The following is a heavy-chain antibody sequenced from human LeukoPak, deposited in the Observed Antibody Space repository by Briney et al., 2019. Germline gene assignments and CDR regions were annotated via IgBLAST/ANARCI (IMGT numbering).Heavy chain of an antibody. Sequence: SETLSLTCSVSGGSISSYYWSWIRQPPGKGLEWIGYIYYSGSTNYNPSLKSRVTISVDTSKNQFSLKLSSVTAADTAVYYCARHSNYGSGSYYRYWFDPWGQGTLVTVSS. J-gene: IGHJ5*02. V-gene: IGHV4-59*08. D-gene: IGHD3-10*01. CDR3: ARHSNYGSGSYYRYWFDP. CDR2: IYYSGST. CDR1: GGSISSYY.